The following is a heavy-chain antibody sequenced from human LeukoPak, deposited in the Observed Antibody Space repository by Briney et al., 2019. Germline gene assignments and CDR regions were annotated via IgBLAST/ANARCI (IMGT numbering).Heavy chain of an antibody. J-gene: IGHJ4*02. Sequence: ASLKVSCKASGYTFTGYYIHWVRQAPGQGLEWMGWINPNSGGTSYAQKFQGRVTMTRDTSISTAHMELSRLRSDDTAVFYCARSKVLVYSNFDYWGQGTLVTVSS. CDR1: GYTFTGYY. CDR2: INPNSGGT. D-gene: IGHD4-4*01. V-gene: IGHV1-2*02. CDR3: ARSKVLVYSNFDY.